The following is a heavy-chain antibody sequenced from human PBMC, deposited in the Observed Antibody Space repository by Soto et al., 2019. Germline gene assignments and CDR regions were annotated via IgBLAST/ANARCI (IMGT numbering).Heavy chain of an antibody. J-gene: IGHJ4*02. CDR1: GYTFTSYG. CDR3: XXDWFGVDY. D-gene: IGHD3-16*01. CDR2: INAYNGNT. V-gene: IGHV1-18*01. Sequence: QVQLVQSGAEVKKPGASVKVSCKASGYTFTSYGISWVRQAPGQGLEWMGWINAYNGNTNYAQNLQGRLTMTTDTXXXXXXXXXXXXXXXXTXXXXXXXDWFGVDYWGQGTLVTVSS.